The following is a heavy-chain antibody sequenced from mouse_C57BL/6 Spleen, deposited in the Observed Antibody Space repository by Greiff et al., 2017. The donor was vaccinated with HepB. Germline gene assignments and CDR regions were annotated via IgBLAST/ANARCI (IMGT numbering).Heavy chain of an antibody. V-gene: IGHV5-9-1*02. D-gene: IGHD2-4*01. J-gene: IGHJ2*01. CDR3: TRVYYDYDDGTLDD. CDR1: GFTFSSYA. CDR2: ISSGGDYI. Sequence: EVQLQQSGEGLVKPGGSLKLSCAASGFTFSSYAMSWVRQTPEKRLEWVAYISSGGDYIYYADTVKGRFTISRDNARNTLYLQMSSLKSEDTAMYYSTRVYYDYDDGTLDDWGQGTTLTVSS.